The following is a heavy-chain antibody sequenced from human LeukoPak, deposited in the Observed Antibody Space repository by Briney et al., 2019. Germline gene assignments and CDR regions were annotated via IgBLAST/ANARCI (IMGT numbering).Heavy chain of an antibody. CDR1: GFTFSSYG. Sequence: PGGSLRLSCAASGFTFSSYGMHWVRQAPGKGLEWVAFIRYDGSNKYYADSVKGRFTISRDNSKNTLYLQMNSLRAEDTAVYYCAREAYSSGWGAYYYYGMDVWGQGTTVTVSS. J-gene: IGHJ6*02. V-gene: IGHV3-30*02. CDR3: AREAYSSGWGAYYYYGMDV. D-gene: IGHD6-19*01. CDR2: IRYDGSNK.